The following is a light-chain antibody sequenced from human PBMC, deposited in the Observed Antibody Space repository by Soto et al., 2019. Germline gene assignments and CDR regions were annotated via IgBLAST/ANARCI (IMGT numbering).Light chain of an antibody. CDR2: EVS. Sequence: QSALTQPPSASGSPGQSVTISCTGTSSDVAAYNYVSWYQQHPGKAPKLMIYEVSERPSGVPDRFSGSKSGNTASLTVSGLQAVDEADYYCSSYAGNNNLVFGGGTKLTVL. CDR1: SSDVAAYNY. J-gene: IGLJ2*01. CDR3: SSYAGNNNLV. V-gene: IGLV2-8*01.